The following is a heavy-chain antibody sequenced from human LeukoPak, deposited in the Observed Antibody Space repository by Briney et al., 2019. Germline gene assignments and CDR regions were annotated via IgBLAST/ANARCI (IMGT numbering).Heavy chain of an antibody. CDR1: GGSISSGDYY. Sequence: ETLSLTCTVSGGSISSGDYYWSWIRQPPGKGLEWVSGISTNGGSTSCADSVKGRLTISRDNPRNMLYMEMNSLRAEDTAVYYCAKQPIRFSPAALVGFDYWGQGTLVTVSS. CDR2: ISTNGGST. V-gene: IGHV3-23*01. D-gene: IGHD2-2*01. J-gene: IGHJ4*02. CDR3: AKQPIRFSPAALVGFDY.